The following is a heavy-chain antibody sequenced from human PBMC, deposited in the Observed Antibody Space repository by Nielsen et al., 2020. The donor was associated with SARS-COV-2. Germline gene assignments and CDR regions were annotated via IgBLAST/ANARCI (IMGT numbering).Heavy chain of an antibody. V-gene: IGHV3-23*01. J-gene: IGHJ4*02. D-gene: IGHD6-6*01. CDR3: AKMRETYSSSSLEY. CDR2: ISGNGGST. CDR1: GFTFSSYA. Sequence: EGSLRLSCAASGFTFSSYAMSWVRQAPGKGLEWVSGISGNGGSTYYADSVKGRFTISRDNSKNTLYLQMNSLRAEDTALYYCAKMRETYSSSSLEYWGQGTLVTVSS.